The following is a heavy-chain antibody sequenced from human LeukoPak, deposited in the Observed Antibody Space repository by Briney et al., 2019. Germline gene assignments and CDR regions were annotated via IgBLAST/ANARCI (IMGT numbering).Heavy chain of an antibody. CDR1: GGSISSYY. CDR3: AGDLGSSSWYIDPGFDY. CDR2: IYTSGST. D-gene: IGHD6-13*01. V-gene: IGHV4-4*07. Sequence: SETLSLTCTVSGGSISSYYWSWIRQPTGKGLEWIGRIYTSGSTNDNPSLKSRVTMSVDTSKNQFSLKLSSVTAADTAVYYCAGDLGSSSWYIDPGFDYWGQGTLVTVSS. J-gene: IGHJ4*02.